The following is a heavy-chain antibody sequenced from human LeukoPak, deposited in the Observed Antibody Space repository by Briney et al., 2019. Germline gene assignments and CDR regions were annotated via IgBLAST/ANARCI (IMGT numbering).Heavy chain of an antibody. CDR3: AVTGDN. Sequence: PGGSLRLSCAASGFTFSSYGMNWVRQAPGKGLEWVSYISSSGSTKYYADSVKGRFTISRDNAKHSLFLQMNSLRAEDTAVYYCAVTGDNWGQGILVTVSS. CDR1: GFTFSSYG. CDR2: ISSSGSTK. D-gene: IGHD7-27*01. V-gene: IGHV3-48*04. J-gene: IGHJ4*02.